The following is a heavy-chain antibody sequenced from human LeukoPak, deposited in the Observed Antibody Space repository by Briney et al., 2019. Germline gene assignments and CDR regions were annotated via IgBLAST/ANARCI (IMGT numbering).Heavy chain of an antibody. Sequence: SETLSLTCTVSGGSISSSSYYWGWIRQPPGKGLEWIGSIYYSGSTYYNPSLKSRVTISVDTSKNQFSLKLSSVTAADTAVYYCARASLITGTTLNWFDPWGQGTLVTVSS. CDR3: ARASLITGTTLNWFDP. CDR2: IYYSGST. CDR1: GGSISSSSYY. V-gene: IGHV4-39*07. D-gene: IGHD1-7*01. J-gene: IGHJ5*02.